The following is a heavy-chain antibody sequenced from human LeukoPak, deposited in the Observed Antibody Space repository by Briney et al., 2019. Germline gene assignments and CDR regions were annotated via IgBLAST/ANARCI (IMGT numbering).Heavy chain of an antibody. J-gene: IGHJ3*02. CDR2: INPNSGGT. V-gene: IGHV1-2*02. Sequence: ASVKVSCKASGYTFTGYYMHWVRQAPGQGLEWMGWINPNSGGTNYAQKFQGRVTMTRDTSISTAYMELSRLRSDDTAVYYCARDGGCSYGNAFDIWGQGTMVTVSS. D-gene: IGHD5-18*01. CDR1: GYTFTGYY. CDR3: ARDGGCSYGNAFDI.